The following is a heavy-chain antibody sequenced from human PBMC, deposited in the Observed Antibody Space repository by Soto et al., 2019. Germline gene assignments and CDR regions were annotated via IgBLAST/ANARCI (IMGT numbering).Heavy chain of an antibody. V-gene: IGHV3-48*03. J-gene: IGHJ6*02. CDR3: ARDLRHYGSCSSYCGYLYYGLDA. CDR1: GFTFSSYE. CDR2: ISDSGRTI. D-gene: IGHD5-12*01. Sequence: GGSLRLSCSASGFTFSSYEMNWVRQAPGKGLEWVSYISDSGRTIYYADSVKGRFTVSRDDAQNSVYLQMDSLRAEDTAVSYCARDLRHYGSCSSYCGYLYYGLDAWGPGTTVTVSS.